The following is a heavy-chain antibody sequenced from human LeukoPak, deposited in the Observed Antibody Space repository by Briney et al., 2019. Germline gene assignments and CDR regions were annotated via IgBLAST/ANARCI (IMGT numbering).Heavy chain of an antibody. CDR2: IKSKAVGDTT. D-gene: IGHD2-15*01. J-gene: IGHJ3*01. Sequence: GGSLRLSCEASGFTFRNAWMTWVRQAPGKGLEWVGRIKSKAVGDTTDYIAPVNGRFIISREDSKNTVYLQMNSLKPEDTAVYFCTTGYCDGGSCYAYDVWGQGAMVIVSS. CDR1: GFTFRNAW. V-gene: IGHV3-15*01. CDR3: TTGYCDGGSCYAYDV.